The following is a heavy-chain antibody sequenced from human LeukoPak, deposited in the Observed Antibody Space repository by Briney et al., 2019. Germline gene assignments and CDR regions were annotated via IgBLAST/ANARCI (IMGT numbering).Heavy chain of an antibody. CDR1: GYTFTAYY. J-gene: IGHJ6*02. V-gene: IGHV1-2*02. Sequence: ASVSVSCKASGYTFTAYYIHWVRQAPGQGLEWMGWINPKSGGTNFAQKFQGRVTMTRDTSISTAYMELSGLKSDDTAVYYCARPSWSSGGLMDVWGQGTTVTVSS. D-gene: IGHD3-10*01. CDR2: INPKSGGT. CDR3: ARPSWSSGGLMDV.